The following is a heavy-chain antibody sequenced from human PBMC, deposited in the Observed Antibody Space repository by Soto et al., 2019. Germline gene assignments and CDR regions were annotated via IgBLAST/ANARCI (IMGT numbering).Heavy chain of an antibody. J-gene: IGHJ4*02. Sequence: AGSLRLSCAASGFTFSRYDMHWVRQGTGKGLEWVSGIDTTGAPYYSGSVKGRFTISRENAKNSLFLEMDSLRPGDTAVYYCARESSDWSAVDYWGQGTLVTVSS. D-gene: IGHD6-19*01. V-gene: IGHV3-13*05. CDR1: GFTFSRYD. CDR3: ARESSDWSAVDY. CDR2: IDTTGAP.